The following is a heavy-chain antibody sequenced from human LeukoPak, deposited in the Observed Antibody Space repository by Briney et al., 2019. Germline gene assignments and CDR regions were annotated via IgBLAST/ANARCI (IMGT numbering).Heavy chain of an antibody. Sequence: GASVKVSCKASGYTFTGYYMHWVRQAPGQGLEWMGRINPNSGGTNYAQKFQGRVTMTRDMSISTAYMELSRLRSDDTAVYYCVVQISAAFDYWGQGTLVTVSS. V-gene: IGHV1-2*06. CDR3: VVQISAAFDY. D-gene: IGHD6-25*01. J-gene: IGHJ4*02. CDR2: INPNSGGT. CDR1: GYTFTGYY.